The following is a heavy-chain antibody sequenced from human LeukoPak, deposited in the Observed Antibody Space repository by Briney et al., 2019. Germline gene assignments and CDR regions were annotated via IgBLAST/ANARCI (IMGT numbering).Heavy chain of an antibody. D-gene: IGHD2-21*02. CDR2: ISPYNGNT. CDR1: GYTFTSYG. Sequence: ASVTVSCTASGYTFTSYGINWVRQAPGQGLEWMGWISPYNGNTKYEEKIQRRVTITTDTSTSTAYMELRSLSSDDTAVYYCARDQRGYGDCSGASKWIDPWGQGALVTVSS. J-gene: IGHJ5*02. V-gene: IGHV1-18*01. CDR3: ARDQRGYGDCSGASKWIDP.